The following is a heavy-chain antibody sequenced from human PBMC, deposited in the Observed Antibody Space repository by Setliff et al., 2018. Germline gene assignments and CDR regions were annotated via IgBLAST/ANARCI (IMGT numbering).Heavy chain of an antibody. D-gene: IGHD3-10*01. CDR1: GYTFTNYW. J-gene: IGHJ4*02. CDR2: IYPADSDT. V-gene: IGHV5-51*01. Sequence: GESLKISCKGSGYTFTNYWIAWVRQMPGKGLEYMGIIYPADSDTTYSPSFQGQVTISADKSINTAYLQWSSLKASDTAIYYCARVGSQGGYYFDSWGQGTLVTVSS. CDR3: ARVGSQGGYYFDS.